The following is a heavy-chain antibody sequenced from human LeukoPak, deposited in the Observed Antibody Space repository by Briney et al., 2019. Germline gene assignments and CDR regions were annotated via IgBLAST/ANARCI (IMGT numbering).Heavy chain of an antibody. CDR2: IHYSGST. Sequence: PSETLSLTCTVSAGSITNYYWSWIRQPPGKGLEWIGYIHYSGSTKYKSSLKSRVTISVDTSKNQFSLKLNSVTAADTAVYYCARGKEVITMLRGLKPGYYFDYWGQGTLVTVSS. D-gene: IGHD3-10*01. CDR1: AGSITNYY. V-gene: IGHV4-59*01. CDR3: ARGKEVITMLRGLKPGYYFDY. J-gene: IGHJ4*02.